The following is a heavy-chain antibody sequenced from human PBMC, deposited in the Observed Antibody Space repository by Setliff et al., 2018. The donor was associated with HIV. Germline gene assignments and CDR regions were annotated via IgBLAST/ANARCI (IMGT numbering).Heavy chain of an antibody. Sequence: PSETLSLTCTVSGGSISSGSYYWSWIRQPAGKGLEWIGHIYTSGSTNYNPPLKSRVIISIDTSKNQFSLKLFSVTAADTAVYYCASRRGGGFLAWPDPYFDYWGQGTLVTVSS. V-gene: IGHV4-61*09. D-gene: IGHD3-3*01. CDR1: GGSISSGSYY. CDR3: ASRRGGGFLAWPDPYFDY. CDR2: IYTSGST. J-gene: IGHJ4*02.